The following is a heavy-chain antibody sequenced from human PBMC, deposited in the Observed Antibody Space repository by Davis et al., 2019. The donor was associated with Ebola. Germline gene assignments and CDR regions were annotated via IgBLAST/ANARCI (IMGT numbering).Heavy chain of an antibody. CDR1: GYTFTGYY. CDR2: ISPNSGGT. Sequence: ASVKVSCKASGYTFTGYYMHWVRQAPRQGLEWMGWISPNSGGTNYAQKFQGRVTMTRDTSISTAYMELSRLRSDDTAVYYCARSPQGDFWSGYKLDYWGQGTLVTVSS. J-gene: IGHJ4*02. D-gene: IGHD3-3*01. V-gene: IGHV1-2*02. CDR3: ARSPQGDFWSGYKLDY.